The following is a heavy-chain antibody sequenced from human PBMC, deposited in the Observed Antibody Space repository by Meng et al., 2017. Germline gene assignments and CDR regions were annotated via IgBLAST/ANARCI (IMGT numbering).Heavy chain of an antibody. D-gene: IGHD2-15*01. CDR1: GYSISSGGYY. V-gene: IGHV4-31*03. Sequence: LRLSCTVSGYSISSGGYYWSWIRQHPGKGLEWIGYIYYSGSTYYNPSLKSRVTISVDTSKNQFSLKLSSVTAADTAVYYCAREVADIVVVVAAHDAFDIWGQGTMVTVSS. CDR2: IYYSGST. CDR3: AREVADIVVVVAAHDAFDI. J-gene: IGHJ3*02.